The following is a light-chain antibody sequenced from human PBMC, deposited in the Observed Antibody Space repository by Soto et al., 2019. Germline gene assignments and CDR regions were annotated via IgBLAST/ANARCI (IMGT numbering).Light chain of an antibody. CDR1: QSVSSN. Sequence: EVVLTQSQGTLSLSPGEGATLSCTASQSVSSNLAWYQQRPGQAPRLLIYSASTRAAGIPARFSGTGSETDFTLTIDSLQSEDFAVYYCQQYDNWPPYTFGQVTRLEIK. J-gene: IGKJ5*01. V-gene: IGKV3-15*01. CDR2: SAS. CDR3: QQYDNWPPYT.